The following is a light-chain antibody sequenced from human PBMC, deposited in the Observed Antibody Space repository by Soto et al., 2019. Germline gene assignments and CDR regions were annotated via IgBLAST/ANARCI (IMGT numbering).Light chain of an antibody. CDR3: QQRSNWPRT. CDR1: QNISSY. CDR2: DVS. Sequence: EIVLTQSPATLSLSPGKRATLSCMASQNISSYLIWYQQKPCQAPRLLIHDVSNRATGIPARFSGSGSGTDFTLTNCCLEPEDFAVKCRQQRSNWPRTFGQGTKVDIK. J-gene: IGKJ1*01. V-gene: IGKV3-11*01.